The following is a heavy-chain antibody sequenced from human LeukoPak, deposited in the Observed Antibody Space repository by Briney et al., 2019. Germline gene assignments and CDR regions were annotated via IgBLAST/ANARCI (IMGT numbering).Heavy chain of an antibody. Sequence: PGGSLRLSCAASGFTFSSYGMHWVRQAPGKGLEWVAVISYDGSNKYYADSVKGRFTISRDNSKNTLYLQMNSLRAEDTAVYYCAKERDAFDIWGQRTMVTVSS. CDR2: ISYDGSNK. V-gene: IGHV3-30*18. CDR1: GFTFSSYG. J-gene: IGHJ3*02. CDR3: AKERDAFDI.